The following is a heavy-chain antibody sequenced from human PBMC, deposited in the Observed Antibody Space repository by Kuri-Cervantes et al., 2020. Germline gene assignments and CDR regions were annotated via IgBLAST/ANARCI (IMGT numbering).Heavy chain of an antibody. CDR3: ARDLGDGYCSGGSCSYYYYYMDV. Sequence: GGSLRLSCAASGFTFSSYAMSWVRQAPGKGLEWVSAISGSGGSTYYADSVKGRFTISRDNSKNTLYLQMNSLRAEDTAVYYCARDLGDGYCSGGSCSYYYYYMDVWGKGTTVTVSS. D-gene: IGHD2-15*01. CDR2: ISGSGGST. J-gene: IGHJ6*03. CDR1: GFTFSSYA. V-gene: IGHV3-23*01.